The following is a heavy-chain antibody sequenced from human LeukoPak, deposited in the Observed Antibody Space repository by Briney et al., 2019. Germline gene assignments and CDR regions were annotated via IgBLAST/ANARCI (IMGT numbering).Heavy chain of an antibody. J-gene: IGHJ4*02. CDR1: GGSFSGYY. D-gene: IGHD3-9*01. Sequence: SETLSLTCAVYGGSFSGYYWSWIRQPPGKGLEWLGEINHSGSTNYNPSPKSRVTISVDTSKNQFSLKLRSVTAADTAVYYCARRPRNDILTGTPFDYWGQGILVTVSS. CDR2: INHSGST. V-gene: IGHV4-34*01. CDR3: ARRPRNDILTGTPFDY.